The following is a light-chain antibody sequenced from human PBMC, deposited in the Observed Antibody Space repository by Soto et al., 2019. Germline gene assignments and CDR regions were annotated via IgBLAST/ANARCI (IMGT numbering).Light chain of an antibody. CDR2: RAS. CDR1: QTIYSN. Sequence: IQMTQSPATLSVTPGERATLSCRASQTIYSNVAWYQQRPGQAPRLLIYRASARATGIPARFSGSGSGTEFTLTIGSLQSEDSAVYYCQQYQNLLTFGQGTRVEI. J-gene: IGKJ1*01. CDR3: QQYQNLLT. V-gene: IGKV3-15*01.